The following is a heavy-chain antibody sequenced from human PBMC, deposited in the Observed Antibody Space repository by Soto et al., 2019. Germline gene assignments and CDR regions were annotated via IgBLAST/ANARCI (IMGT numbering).Heavy chain of an antibody. Sequence: EVQLLESGGGLVQPGGSLRLSCVASGLTLSSFAMNWVRQVPGKGLEWVSVIKAGDTSTIYADSVKGRFTLSRDNSKNTVYLQMSSLRGEDTAVYYCALTAERVVHRFDYWGRGTLVSVSS. CDR1: GLTLSSFA. J-gene: IGHJ4*02. CDR2: IKAGDTST. V-gene: IGHV3-23*01. D-gene: IGHD2-2*01. CDR3: ALTAERVVHRFDY.